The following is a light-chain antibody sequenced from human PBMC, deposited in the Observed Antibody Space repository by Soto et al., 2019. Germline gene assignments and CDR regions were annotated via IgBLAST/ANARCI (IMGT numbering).Light chain of an antibody. V-gene: IGLV2-14*01. CDR1: SIDIGGDYNY. Sequence: QSVLTQPASVSGSPGQSITISCTGTSIDIGGDYNYVSWYQQHPGKAPKLMIYEVSDRPSGVSNRLSGSRSGNTASLTISGLQAEDEADYYCSSYTSSRTLVFXTGTKVTVL. CDR2: EVS. J-gene: IGLJ1*01. CDR3: SSYTSSRTLV.